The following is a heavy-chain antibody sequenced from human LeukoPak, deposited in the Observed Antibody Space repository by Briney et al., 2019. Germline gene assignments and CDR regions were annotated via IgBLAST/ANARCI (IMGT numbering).Heavy chain of an antibody. CDR3: ARVIGSTRAYNWFDP. J-gene: IGHJ5*02. CDR1: GFTFSNAW. V-gene: IGHV3-66*02. Sequence: GGSLRLSCAASGFTFSNAWMSWVRQAPGKGLEWVSVIYSGGSTYYADSVKGRFTISRDNSKNTLYLQMNSLRAEDTAVYYCARVIGSTRAYNWFDPWGQGTLVTVSS. CDR2: IYSGGST. D-gene: IGHD2-2*01.